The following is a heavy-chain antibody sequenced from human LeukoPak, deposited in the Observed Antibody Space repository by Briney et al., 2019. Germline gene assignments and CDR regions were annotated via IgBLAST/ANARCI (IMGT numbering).Heavy chain of an antibody. CDR2: INHSGST. CDR3: ARGRFRVAAAGTGRFDY. J-gene: IGHJ4*02. Sequence: SETLSLTCAVYGGSFSGYYWSWIRQPPGEGLEWIGEINHSGSTNYNPSLKSQVTISVDTSKNQFSLKLSSVTAADTAVYYCARGRFRVAAAGTGRFDYWGQGTLVTVSS. D-gene: IGHD6-13*01. CDR1: GGSFSGYY. V-gene: IGHV4-34*01.